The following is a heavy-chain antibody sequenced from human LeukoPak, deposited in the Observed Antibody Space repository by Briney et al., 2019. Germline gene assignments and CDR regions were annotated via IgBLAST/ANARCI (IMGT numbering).Heavy chain of an antibody. CDR1: GGSFSGYY. Sequence: PSGTLSLTCAVYGGSFSGYYWSWIRQPPGKGGEGVGEINHSGSTNYNPSLKSRVTISVDTSKNQFFLKLSPVTAADTAVYYCAIAGIAAAVCAFDIWGQGTMVTVSS. D-gene: IGHD6-13*01. CDR3: AIAGIAAAVCAFDI. CDR2: INHSGST. V-gene: IGHV4-34*01. J-gene: IGHJ3*02.